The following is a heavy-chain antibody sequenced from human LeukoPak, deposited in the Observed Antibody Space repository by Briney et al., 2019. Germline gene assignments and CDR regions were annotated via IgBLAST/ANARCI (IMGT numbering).Heavy chain of an antibody. CDR2: ISLSGTI. J-gene: IGHJ4*02. CDR1: GFTFSDYY. CDR3: AKDILAPGLHFDH. D-gene: IGHD1-26*01. Sequence: GGSLRLSCAASGFTFSDYYMSWIRQAPGKGLEWVSYISLSGTIYYADSVKGRFTISRDNAKNSLYLQMNSLRAEDTAVYYCAKDILAPGLHFDHWSQGTLVTVSS. V-gene: IGHV3-11*01.